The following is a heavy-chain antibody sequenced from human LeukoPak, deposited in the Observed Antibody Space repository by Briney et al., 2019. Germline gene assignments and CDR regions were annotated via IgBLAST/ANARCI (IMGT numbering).Heavy chain of an antibody. D-gene: IGHD3-16*02. CDR3: GYTNNFYH. CDR2: IKHDGREN. CDR1: GLTFSGQW. V-gene: IGHV3-7*01. Sequence: GGSLRLSCVASGLTFSGQWLNWVRQAPGQGLEWVANIKHDGRENYYVDSVKGRFTISRDDGQNSLSLHMNTVRAEDTAVYYCGYTNNFYHWGQGALVVVSA. J-gene: IGHJ4*02.